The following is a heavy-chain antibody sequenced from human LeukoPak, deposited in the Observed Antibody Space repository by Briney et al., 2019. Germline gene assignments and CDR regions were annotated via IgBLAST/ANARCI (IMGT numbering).Heavy chain of an antibody. CDR3: ARSRNYGSGSYNY. D-gene: IGHD3-10*01. CDR2: ISSSGSTI. CDR1: GFTFSDYY. V-gene: IGHV3-11*01. Sequence: PGGSLRLSCAASGFTFSDYYMNWIRQAPGKGLEWISYISSSGSTIYYADSVKGRFTISRDNAKKSLYLQMNSLRAEDTAVYYCARSRNYGSGSYNYWGQGTLVTVSS. J-gene: IGHJ4*02.